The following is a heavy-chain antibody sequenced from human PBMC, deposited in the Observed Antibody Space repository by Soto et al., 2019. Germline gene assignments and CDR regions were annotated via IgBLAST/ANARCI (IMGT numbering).Heavy chain of an antibody. Sequence: SATLSLTCAVYGGSFSGYYWSWTRQPPGKGLEWIGEINHSGSTNYNPSLDGRVTISVDTSKNQFSLKLSSVTAADTAVYYCARSRGDFSRRNGYCSGGSCYSGRGYSYGSFYYYYGMDVWGQGTTVTVSS. D-gene: IGHD2-15*01. V-gene: IGHV4-34*01. CDR1: GGSFSGYY. CDR2: INHSGST. J-gene: IGHJ6*02. CDR3: ARSRGDFSRRNGYCSGGSCYSGRGYSYGSFYYYYGMDV.